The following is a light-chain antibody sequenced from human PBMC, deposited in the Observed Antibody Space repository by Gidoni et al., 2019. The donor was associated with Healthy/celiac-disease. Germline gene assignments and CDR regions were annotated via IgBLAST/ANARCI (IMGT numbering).Light chain of an antibody. J-gene: IGKJ1*01. V-gene: IGKV3-11*01. CDR3: QQRSNWRT. CDR2: DAS. CDR1: QSVSSY. Sequence: DIVLTQSPATLSLSPGESATLSCRASQSVSSYLAWYQQKPGQAPRLLIYDASNRATGIPARFSGSGSGTDFTLTISSLEPEDFAVYYCQQRSNWRTFGQGTKVEIK.